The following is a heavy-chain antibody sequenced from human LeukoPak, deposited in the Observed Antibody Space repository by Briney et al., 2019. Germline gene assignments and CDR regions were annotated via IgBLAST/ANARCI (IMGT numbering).Heavy chain of an antibody. D-gene: IGHD6-19*01. J-gene: IGHJ4*02. CDR2: IYYTGST. Sequence: PSETLSLTCTVSGGSISSHYWSWIRQPPGKGLEWIGYIYYTGSTNYNPSLKSRVTISVDTSKNQFSLKLSSVTAADTAVYYCVRVRMYSSGWYFFDSWGQGTLVTISS. V-gene: IGHV4-59*11. CDR1: GGSISSHY. CDR3: VRVRMYSSGWYFFDS.